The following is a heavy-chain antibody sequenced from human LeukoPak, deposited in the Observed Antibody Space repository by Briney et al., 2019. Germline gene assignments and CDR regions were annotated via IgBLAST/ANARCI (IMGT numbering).Heavy chain of an antibody. D-gene: IGHD2-15*01. CDR1: GFTFSSHN. CDR2: ISDSSITM. J-gene: IGHJ5*02. CDR3: ARDGGFCSGGFCYRLFDP. V-gene: IGHV3-48*04. Sequence: GGSLRLPCAASGFTFSSHNMVWVRQPPGKGLEWISYISDSSITMYYADSVRGRFTISRDNAKNSLCLQMNSLRAEDTAVYYCARDGGFCSGGFCYRLFDPWGQGTLVTVSS.